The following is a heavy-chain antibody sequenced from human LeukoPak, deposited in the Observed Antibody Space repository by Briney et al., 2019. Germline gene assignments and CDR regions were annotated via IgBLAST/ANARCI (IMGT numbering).Heavy chain of an antibody. CDR1: GYTFIDYT. CDR3: ARHDRSSSFDY. Sequence: GASVKVSCKASGYTFIDYTMHWLRQAPGQRLDWMGWINGGSGNTKYSPEFQGRVTITRDTSASTGYMELSSLRSEDTAVYYCARHDRSSSFDYWGQGTLVTVSS. CDR2: INGGSGNT. V-gene: IGHV1-3*03. J-gene: IGHJ4*02.